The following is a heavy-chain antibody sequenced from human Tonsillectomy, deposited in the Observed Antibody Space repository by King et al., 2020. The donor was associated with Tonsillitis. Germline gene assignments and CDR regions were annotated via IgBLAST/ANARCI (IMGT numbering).Heavy chain of an antibody. J-gene: IGHJ3*02. CDR1: GGAISISY. V-gene: IGHV4-59*08. Sequence: QLQESGPGLVKPSETLSLTCTVSGGAISISYWSWIRQPPGKGLEWIGYIYHSGGTNYNPSLKSRVTISGDTSKNQFSLKLSSVTAADTAVYYCAKRDRSGTDDAFDIWGQGTMVTVSS. CDR3: AKRDRSGTDDAFDI. CDR2: IYHSGGT. D-gene: IGHD3-22*01.